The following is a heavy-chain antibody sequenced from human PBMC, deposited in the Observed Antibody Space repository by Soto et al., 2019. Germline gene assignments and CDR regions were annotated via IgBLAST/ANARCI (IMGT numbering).Heavy chain of an antibody. CDR3: ARHPGLSDKWNAPENFFYYGMDV. CDR2: IDASGGYT. D-gene: IGHD1-20*01. Sequence: GGSLRLSCAASGFTFTNYAMSWVRQAPGKGLEWVSLIDASGGYTYYADSVKGRFTISRDKSISTAYLQWSSLKASDTAMYYCARHPGLSDKWNAPENFFYYGMDVWGQGTTVTVSS. J-gene: IGHJ6*02. V-gene: IGHV3-23*01. CDR1: GFTFTNYA.